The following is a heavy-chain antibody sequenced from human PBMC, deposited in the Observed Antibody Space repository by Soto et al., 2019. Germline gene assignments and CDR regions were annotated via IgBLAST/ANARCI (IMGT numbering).Heavy chain of an antibody. CDR2: IWYDGSEK. J-gene: IGHJ6*02. CDR1: GFTFNHNA. CDR3: ARDGQQQAPYALDV. Sequence: QVQLVESGGGVVQPGRSLRLSCAASGFTFNHNAMHWVRQAAGKGLEWVAQIWYDGSEKYYTDSVKGRFTISRENFKNPVFLQMDSWGVEETAVYYWARDGQQQAPYALDVWGQGTRSSSP. D-gene: IGHD6-13*01. V-gene: IGHV3-33*01.